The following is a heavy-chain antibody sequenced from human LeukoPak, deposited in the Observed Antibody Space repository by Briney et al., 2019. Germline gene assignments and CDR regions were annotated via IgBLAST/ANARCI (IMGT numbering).Heavy chain of an antibody. D-gene: IGHD2-8*01. V-gene: IGHV4-39*01. CDR3: AGSTYDNWFDP. CDR2: IYHSGST. CDR1: GGSISSSSYY. J-gene: IGHJ5*02. Sequence: SETLSLTCTVSGGSISSSSYYCGWIHQPPGKGLEWIGSIYHSGSTYYNPSLKSRVTLSVETSKNQFSLKLSSVTAADTAVYYCAGSTYDNWFDPWGQGTLVTVSS.